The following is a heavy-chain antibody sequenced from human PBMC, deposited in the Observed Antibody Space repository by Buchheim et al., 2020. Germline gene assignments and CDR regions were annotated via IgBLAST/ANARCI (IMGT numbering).Heavy chain of an antibody. V-gene: IGHV1-3*01. CDR3: ARDHDSLVYYYGMDV. Sequence: QVQLVQSGAEVKKPGASVKVSCKASGYTFTSYAMHWVRQAPGQRLEWMGWINAGNGNTTYSQKFQGRVTITRDTSASTAYMELSSLRSEDTAVYYCARDHDSLVYYYGMDVWGQGTT. D-gene: IGHD5-18*01. CDR2: INAGNGNT. J-gene: IGHJ6*02. CDR1: GYTFTSYA.